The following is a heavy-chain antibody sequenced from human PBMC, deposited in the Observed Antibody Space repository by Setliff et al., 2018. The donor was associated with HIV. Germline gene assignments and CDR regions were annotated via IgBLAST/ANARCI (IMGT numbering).Heavy chain of an antibody. D-gene: IGHD2-15*01. CDR1: NVSFNSYY. CDR2: IYSSGST. Sequence: KTSETLSLTCTVSNVSFNSYYWSWIRHPAGRALEWIGRIYSSGSTNYNPSLKSRVKMSLDTSKNQFSLKLSSVTAADTAVYFCARDPYCSGDGCFRYYQHWGRGTLVTVSS. CDR3: ARDPYCSGDGCFRYYQH. J-gene: IGHJ1*01. V-gene: IGHV4-4*07.